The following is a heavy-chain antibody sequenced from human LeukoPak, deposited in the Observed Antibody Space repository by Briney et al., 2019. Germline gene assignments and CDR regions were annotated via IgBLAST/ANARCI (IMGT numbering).Heavy chain of an antibody. Sequence: SETLSLTCTASGGSISSNYWSWIRQPAGKGLEYIGRIYSSGNTNYNPSPKSRVTMSVDTSKNQFSLLLHSVTAADTAVYYCARVWLSSGSYWYFDFWGRGTLVIVSS. V-gene: IGHV4-4*07. J-gene: IGHJ2*01. CDR1: GGSISSNY. CDR3: ARVWLSSGSYWYFDF. D-gene: IGHD3-22*01. CDR2: IYSSGNT.